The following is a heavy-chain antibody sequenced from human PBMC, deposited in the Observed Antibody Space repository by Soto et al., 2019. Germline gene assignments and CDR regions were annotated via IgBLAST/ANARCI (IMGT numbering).Heavy chain of an antibody. D-gene: IGHD3-22*01. V-gene: IGHV1-46*01. CDR1: GYTFTSYY. J-gene: IGHJ3*02. Sequence: GASVKVSCQASGYTFTSYYMHWGRQAPGQGVGGMGIINPSGGSTSYAQKFQGRVTMTRDTSTSTVYMELSSLRSEDTAVYYCARQNPMIVVALITGAFDIWGQGTMVTVSS. CDR3: ARQNPMIVVALITGAFDI. CDR2: INPSGGST.